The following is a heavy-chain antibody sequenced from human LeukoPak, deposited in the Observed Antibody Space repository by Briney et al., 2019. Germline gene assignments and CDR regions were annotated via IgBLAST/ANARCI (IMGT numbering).Heavy chain of an antibody. Sequence: PGGSLRLSCAASGFTFSNAWMSWVRQAPGKGLEWVGRIKSKTDGGTTDYAAPVKGRFTISRDDSKNTLYLQMNSLRAEDTAVYYCAKASTDLFNNWGFSPWVVRRKKEDYWGQGTLVTVSS. V-gene: IGHV3-15*01. D-gene: IGHD7-27*01. CDR1: GFTFSNAW. CDR3: AKASTDLFNNWGFSPWVVRRKKEDY. CDR2: IKSKTDGGTT. J-gene: IGHJ4*02.